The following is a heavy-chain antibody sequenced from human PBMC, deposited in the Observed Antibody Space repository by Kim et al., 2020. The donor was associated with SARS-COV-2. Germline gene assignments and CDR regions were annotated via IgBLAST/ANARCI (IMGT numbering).Heavy chain of an antibody. V-gene: IGHV4-59*09. CDR3: ARGGVAGPFDY. Sequence: TNYNPSLKRRETMSVDTCKNQFAVKLSAGTAADTAVYYCARGGVAGPFDYWGQGTLVTVSS. J-gene: IGHJ4*02. D-gene: IGHD6-19*01. CDR2: T.